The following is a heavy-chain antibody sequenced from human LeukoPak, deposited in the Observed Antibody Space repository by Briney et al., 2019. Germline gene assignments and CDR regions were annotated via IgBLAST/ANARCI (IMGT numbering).Heavy chain of an antibody. V-gene: IGHV3-48*01. CDR3: ARVVGGVTGADY. D-gene: IGHD3-16*01. CDR2: IYIDSSPV. J-gene: IGHJ4*02. Sequence: PRGSLRLSCAASGFTFSSYPMIWVRQAPGKGLEWVSYIYIDSSPVYYADSVRGRFTISRDNAKNSLSLQMHSLRAEDTAVYYCARVVGGVTGADYWGQGTLVTVSS. CDR1: GFTFSSYP.